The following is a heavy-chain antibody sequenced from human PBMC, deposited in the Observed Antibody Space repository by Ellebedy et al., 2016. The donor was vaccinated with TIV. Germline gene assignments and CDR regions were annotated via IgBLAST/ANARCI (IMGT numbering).Heavy chain of an antibody. CDR1: GFTFRRYG. J-gene: IGHJ4*02. CDR3: ARDQTVPSVHFDY. Sequence: GGSLRLXCAASGFTFRRYGMHWVRQAPGKGLEWVARISSDGSRRNYADSVKDRFTISRDNSKNTLFLQMKSLRPDDTAVYFCARDQTVPSVHFDYWGQGTLVTVSS. CDR2: ISSDGSRR. V-gene: IGHV3-30*03. D-gene: IGHD2-2*01.